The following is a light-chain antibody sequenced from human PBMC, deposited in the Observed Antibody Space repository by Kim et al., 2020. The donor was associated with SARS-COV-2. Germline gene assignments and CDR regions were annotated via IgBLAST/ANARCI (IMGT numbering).Light chain of an antibody. V-gene: IGKV3-20*01. CDR3: QQYGSSPYT. Sequence: LSPGDRATLSCMASQSVSSSYLAWYQQKPGQAPRLLIYGASSRATGIPDRFSGSGSGTDFTLTISRLEPEDFAVYYCQQYGSSPYTFGQGTKLEI. CDR2: GAS. J-gene: IGKJ2*01. CDR1: QSVSSSY.